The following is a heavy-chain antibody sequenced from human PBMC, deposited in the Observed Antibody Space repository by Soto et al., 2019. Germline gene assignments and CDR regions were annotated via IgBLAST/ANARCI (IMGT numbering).Heavy chain of an antibody. CDR1: GFTFSNYA. Sequence: EVQLLESGGGLVQPGGSLRLSCAASGFTFSNYAMSWVRQAPGKGLEWVSAISGSGGSTYYADSVKGRFTISRDNSNNSLYLQMNSLRAEDTAVYYCATDPRVHYYDSGSSSYWGQGTLVTVSS. V-gene: IGHV3-23*01. D-gene: IGHD3-10*01. CDR2: ISGSGGST. J-gene: IGHJ4*02. CDR3: ATDPRVHYYDSGSSSY.